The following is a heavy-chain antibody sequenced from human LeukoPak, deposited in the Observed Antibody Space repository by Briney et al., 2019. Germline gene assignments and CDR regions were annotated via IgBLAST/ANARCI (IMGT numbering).Heavy chain of an antibody. CDR3: ASSSTGSTSHYYYYYMDV. Sequence: GESLKISCKGSGYSFTNYWIGWVRQMPGKGLEWMGIIYPGDSDTRYSPSLQGQVTISADKSISTAYLQWSSLKASDTAMYYCASSSTGSTSHYYYYYMDVWGKGTTVTVSS. V-gene: IGHV5-51*01. J-gene: IGHJ6*03. D-gene: IGHD2-2*01. CDR2: IYPGDSDT. CDR1: GYSFTNYW.